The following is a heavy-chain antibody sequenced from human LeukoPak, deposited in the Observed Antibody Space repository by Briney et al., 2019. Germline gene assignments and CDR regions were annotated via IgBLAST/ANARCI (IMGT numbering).Heavy chain of an antibody. J-gene: IGHJ4*02. D-gene: IGHD2-2*01. CDR2: IYHSGST. CDR1: GGSISNYY. Sequence: PSETLSLTCTVSGGSISNYYWSWIRQPAGKGLEWIGSIYHSGSTYYNPSLKSRVTISVDTSKNQFSLKLSSVTAADTAVYYCAKDLQYQLLYYFDYWGQGTLVTVSS. V-gene: IGHV4-4*07. CDR3: AKDLQYQLLYYFDY.